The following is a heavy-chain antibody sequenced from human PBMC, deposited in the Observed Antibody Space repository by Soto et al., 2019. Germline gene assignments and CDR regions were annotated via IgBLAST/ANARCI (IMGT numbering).Heavy chain of an antibody. CDR3: ARVLVGATPVDY. CDR2: INAGNGNT. D-gene: IGHD1-26*01. CDR1: GYTFTGCA. Sequence: QVQLVQSGAEEKKPGASVKVSCKASGYTFTGCAMHWVRQAPGQRLEWMGWINAGNGNTKYSQKFQGRVTITRDTSGTKAYMELSRLRPEDTAVYYCARVLVGATPVDYWGQGTLVTVSS. J-gene: IGHJ4*02. V-gene: IGHV1-3*05.